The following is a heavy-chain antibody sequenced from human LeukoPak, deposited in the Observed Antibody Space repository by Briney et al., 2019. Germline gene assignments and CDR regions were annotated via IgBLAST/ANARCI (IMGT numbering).Heavy chain of an antibody. CDR1: GFTFSIYA. Sequence: GGSLRLSCAASGFTFSIYAMSWVRQAPGKGLEWVSAISGSGGNTYYADSVKGRFTISRDNSKNTLDLQMNSLRAEDTAIYYCAGDRRYDSSGYFQHWGQGTLVAVSS. D-gene: IGHD3-22*01. CDR2: ISGSGGNT. V-gene: IGHV3-23*01. CDR3: AGDRRYDSSGYFQH. J-gene: IGHJ1*01.